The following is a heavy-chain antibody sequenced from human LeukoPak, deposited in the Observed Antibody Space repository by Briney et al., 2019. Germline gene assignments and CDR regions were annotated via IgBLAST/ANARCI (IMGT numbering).Heavy chain of an antibody. Sequence: GGSLRLSCAASGFTVSGNYMSWVRQAPGKGLEWVPVIYSGGSTHYADSVRGRFTISRDNSKNTLYLQMNSLRAEDTAVYYCVADSRAAYYFDYWGQGTLVTVSS. CDR1: GFTVSGNY. CDR3: VADSRAAYYFDY. V-gene: IGHV3-53*01. CDR2: IYSGGST. J-gene: IGHJ4*02. D-gene: IGHD3-22*01.